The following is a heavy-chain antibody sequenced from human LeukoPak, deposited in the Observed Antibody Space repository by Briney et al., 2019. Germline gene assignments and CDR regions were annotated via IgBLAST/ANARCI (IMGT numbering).Heavy chain of an antibody. CDR2: INPSGGST. J-gene: IGHJ4*02. CDR1: GYTFTSYY. CDR3: ARQRPRQWLLFPYYFDY. V-gene: IGHV1-46*01. Sequence: ASVKVSCKASGYTFTSYYMHWVRQAPGQGLEWMGIINPSGGSTSYAQKFQGRVTMTRDTSTSTVYMELSSLRSEDTAVYYCARQRPRQWLLFPYYFDYWGQGTLVTVSS. D-gene: IGHD3-3*01.